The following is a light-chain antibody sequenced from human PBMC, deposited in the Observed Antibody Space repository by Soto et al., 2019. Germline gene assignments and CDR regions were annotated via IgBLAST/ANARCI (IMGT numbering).Light chain of an antibody. CDR2: GAS. J-gene: IGKJ1*01. Sequence: ETVLTQSPGTLSLSPGERATLSCRASQSVSSNYLAWYQHIPGQAPRLLIYGASTRATGIPARFSGSGSGTDFTLTISRLELEEFAVYYCQQFDRSLPSGTFGQGAKVE. CDR3: QQFDRSLPSGT. CDR1: QSVSSNY. V-gene: IGKV3-20*01.